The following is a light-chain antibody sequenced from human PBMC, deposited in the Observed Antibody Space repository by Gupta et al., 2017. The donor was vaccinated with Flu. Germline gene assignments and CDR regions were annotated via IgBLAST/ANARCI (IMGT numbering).Light chain of an antibody. V-gene: IGKV1-5*03. CDR2: KAS. CDR1: QIITYW. Sequence: VGDRFSITCRASQIITYWLAWYQQKPGKAPKLLIYKASTLEAGVPSRFSGSGSGTEFTLTISSLQPDDFATYYCQQYNYYSTFGQGTKLEIK. J-gene: IGKJ2*01. CDR3: QQYNYYST.